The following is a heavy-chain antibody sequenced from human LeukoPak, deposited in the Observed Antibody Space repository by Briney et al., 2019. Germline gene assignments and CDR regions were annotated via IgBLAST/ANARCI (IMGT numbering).Heavy chain of an antibody. CDR3: ARGYYDSSGYYVY. Sequence: GGSLRLSCTVSGFTFGDYALNWVRQAPGKGLEWVGFIRSKAYGGTTEYGASVKGRFTISRDDSKSIAYLQMNSLKTEDTAVYYCARGYYDSSGYYVYWGQGTLVTVSS. CDR2: IRSKAYGGTT. J-gene: IGHJ4*02. CDR1: GFTFGDYA. D-gene: IGHD3-22*01. V-gene: IGHV3-49*04.